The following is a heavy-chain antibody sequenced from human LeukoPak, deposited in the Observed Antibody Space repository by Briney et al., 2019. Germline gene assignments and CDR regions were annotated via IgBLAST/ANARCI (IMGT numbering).Heavy chain of an antibody. J-gene: IGHJ4*02. D-gene: IGHD3-16*01. V-gene: IGHV4-61*01. CDR2: IYYSGST. CDR3: ARWGFDLGGLDY. CDR1: GGSISSCSYY. Sequence: SETLSLTCTVSGGSISSCSYYWSWIRQPPGKGLEWIGYIYYSGSTNYNPSLKSRVTISVDTSKNQFSLKLSSVTAADTAVYYCARWGFDLGGLDYWGQGTLVTVSS.